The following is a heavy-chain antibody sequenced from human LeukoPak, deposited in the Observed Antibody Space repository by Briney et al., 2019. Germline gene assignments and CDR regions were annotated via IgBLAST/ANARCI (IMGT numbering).Heavy chain of an antibody. V-gene: IGHV4-39*01. J-gene: IGHJ4*02. CDR1: GDSIISTIYR. CDR3: ARLHDLDY. D-gene: IGHD5-24*01. Sequence: SETLSLTCTLSGDSIISTIYRWGWNRQPPGKGLEWMGSIHYSGNTYYNPSLKSRITMSVDTSKNQFPLKVRSVTATDTAVYYCARLHDLDYWGQGILVAVFS. CDR2: IHYSGNT.